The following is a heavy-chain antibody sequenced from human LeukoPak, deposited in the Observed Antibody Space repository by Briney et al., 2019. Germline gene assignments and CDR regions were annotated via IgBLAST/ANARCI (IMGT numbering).Heavy chain of an antibody. D-gene: IGHD6-19*01. CDR3: ARLIAVAMAAFDI. V-gene: IGHV4-39*01. CDR2: IYYSGST. J-gene: IGHJ3*02. Sequence: SQTLSLTCTVSGGSISSSSYYWGWIRQPPGKGLEWIGSIYYSGSTYYNPSLKSRVTISVDTSKNQFSLKLSSVTAADTAVYYCARLIAVAMAAFDIWGQGTMVTVSS. CDR1: GGSISSSSYY.